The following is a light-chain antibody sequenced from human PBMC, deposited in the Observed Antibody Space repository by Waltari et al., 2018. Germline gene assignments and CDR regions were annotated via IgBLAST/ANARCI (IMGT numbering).Light chain of an antibody. CDR3: SSYTSSDTRV. J-gene: IGLJ3*02. CDR2: EVS. V-gene: IGLV2-14*01. Sequence: QSALTQHASVSGSPGQSIALSCTGTTRDVGCYNYFFWYQQLPGKAPKLIIYEVSNRPSGVSDRFSASKSGNTASLTISGLQAEDEAHYYCSSYTSSDTRVFGAGTKLTVL. CDR1: TRDVGCYNY.